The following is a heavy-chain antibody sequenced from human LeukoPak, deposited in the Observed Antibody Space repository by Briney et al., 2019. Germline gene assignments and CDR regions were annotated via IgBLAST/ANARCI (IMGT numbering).Heavy chain of an antibody. D-gene: IGHD2-2*01. V-gene: IGHV4-61*02. CDR1: GGSISSGSYY. Sequence: SETLSLTCTVSGGSISSGSYYWSWIRQPAGKGLEWIGRIYTSGSTNYNPSLKSRVTISVDTSKNQFSLKLSSVTAADTAVYYCARVGYYCSSTSCRGAFDIWGQGTMVTVSS. CDR3: ARVGYYCSSTSCRGAFDI. CDR2: IYTSGST. J-gene: IGHJ3*02.